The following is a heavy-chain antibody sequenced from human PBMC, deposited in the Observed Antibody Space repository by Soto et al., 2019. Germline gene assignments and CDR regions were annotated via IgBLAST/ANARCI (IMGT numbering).Heavy chain of an antibody. D-gene: IGHD3-9*01. V-gene: IGHV2-5*02. J-gene: IGHJ4*02. CDR2: IYWDDSK. CDR3: AHKGPEDWPLDY. Sequence: QITLKESGPTLVRPTQTLTLTCAFSGFSLSTSGVGVGWIRQPPGKALEWLAVIYWDDSKHYSPSLRSRLTITKDTSKNQVVLTMTNMYTMDTGTYYCAHKGPEDWPLDYWGQGTLVTVSS. CDR1: GFSLSTSGVG.